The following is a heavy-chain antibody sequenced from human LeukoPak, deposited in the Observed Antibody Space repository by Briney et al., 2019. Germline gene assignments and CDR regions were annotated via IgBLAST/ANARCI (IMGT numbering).Heavy chain of an antibody. CDR1: GYTFTSYY. CDR3: AREQYYYGSGSYVDV. Sequence: ASVKVSCKASGYTFTSYYMHWVRQAPGQGLEWMGIINPSGGSTSYAQKFQGRVTMTRDMSTSTVYMELSSLRSEDTAVYYCAREQYYYGSGSYVDVWGKGTTVTISS. CDR2: INPSGGST. V-gene: IGHV1-46*01. J-gene: IGHJ6*04. D-gene: IGHD3-10*01.